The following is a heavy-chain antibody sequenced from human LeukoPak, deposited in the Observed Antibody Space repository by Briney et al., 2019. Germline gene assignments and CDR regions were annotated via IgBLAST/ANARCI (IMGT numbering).Heavy chain of an antibody. J-gene: IGHJ2*01. CDR3: VRDERSYFDL. CDR1: GFTFSTYW. CDR2: ITSDGSNT. Sequence: GGSLRLSCAASGFTFSTYWMHWVRQVPGKGLVWVSRITSDGSNTNYADSVKGRFTISRDNAKSTLYLQMNSLRAEDTAVYYCVRDERSYFDLWGRGTLVTVSS. V-gene: IGHV3-74*01.